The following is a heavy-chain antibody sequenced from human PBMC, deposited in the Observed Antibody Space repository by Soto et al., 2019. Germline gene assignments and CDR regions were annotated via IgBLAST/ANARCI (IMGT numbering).Heavy chain of an antibody. V-gene: IGHV3-53*01. CDR3: AGDMYYYDSSGYYYYYGMDV. J-gene: IGHJ6*02. D-gene: IGHD3-22*01. CDR2: IYSGGST. Sequence: PGGSLRLSCAASGFTVSSNYMSWVRQAPGKGLEWVSDIYSGGSTYYADSVKGRFTISRDNSKNKLYLQMNSLRAEDTAVYYCAGDMYYYDSSGYYYYYGMDVWGQGTTVTVSS. CDR1: GFTVSSNY.